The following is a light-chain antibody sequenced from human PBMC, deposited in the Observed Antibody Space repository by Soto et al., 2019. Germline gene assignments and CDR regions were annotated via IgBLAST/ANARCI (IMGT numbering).Light chain of an antibody. V-gene: IGLV4-69*01. CDR3: QTWGTGIHVV. CDR1: SGHSSYA. CDR2: LNSDGSH. J-gene: IGLJ2*01. Sequence: QPVLTQSPSASASLGASVKLTCNLRSGHSSYAIAWHQQQPEKGPRYLMKLNSDGSHSKGDGIPDRFSGSSSGAERYLTISSLQSEDEADYYCQTWGTGIHVVFGGGTKLTVL.